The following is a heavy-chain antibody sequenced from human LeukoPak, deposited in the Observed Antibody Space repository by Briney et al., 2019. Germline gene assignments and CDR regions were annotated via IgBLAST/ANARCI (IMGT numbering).Heavy chain of an antibody. CDR2: INHSGST. CDR1: GGSISGYY. Sequence: SETQSLTCAVYGGSISGYYWSWIRQPPGKGLEWIGEINHSGSTNYNPSLKSRVTISVDTSKNQFSLKLSSVTAADTAVYYCARGEAGASRYYYYYMDVWGKGTTVTVSS. J-gene: IGHJ6*03. V-gene: IGHV4-34*01. CDR3: ARGEAGASRYYYYYMDV. D-gene: IGHD6-19*01.